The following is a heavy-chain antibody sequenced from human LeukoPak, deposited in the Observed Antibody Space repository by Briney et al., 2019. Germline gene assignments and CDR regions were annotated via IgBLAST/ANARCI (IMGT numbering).Heavy chain of an antibody. CDR3: AREVVSMIEVGYFDS. Sequence: SQTLSLTCNVSGGSISSGGYYWTWIRQHPGKGLEWIGHIYYSEYTYYNPSLRSRVSISVDTSKNQFSLKLNSVSVADTAVYYCAREVVSMIEVGYFDSWGQGTLVTVSS. J-gene: IGHJ4*02. D-gene: IGHD3-22*01. CDR1: GGSISSGGYY. V-gene: IGHV4-31*03. CDR2: IYYSEYT.